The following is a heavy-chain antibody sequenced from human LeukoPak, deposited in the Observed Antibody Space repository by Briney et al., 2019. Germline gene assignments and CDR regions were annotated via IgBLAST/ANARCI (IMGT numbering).Heavy chain of an antibody. V-gene: IGHV3-48*03. CDR3: AREFTLNWFDP. D-gene: IGHD3-16*01. Sequence: GGSLRLSCAASGFTFSSYGMNWVRQAPGKGLEWVSYISSSGSTIYYADSVKGRFTISRDNAKNSLYLQMNSLRAEDTAVYYCAREFTLNWFDPWGQGTLVTVSS. J-gene: IGHJ5*02. CDR1: GFTFSSYG. CDR2: ISSSGSTI.